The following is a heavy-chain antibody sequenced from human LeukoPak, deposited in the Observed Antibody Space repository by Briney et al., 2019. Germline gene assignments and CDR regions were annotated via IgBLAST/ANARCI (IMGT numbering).Heavy chain of an antibody. CDR3: ARAPRNSSTMLDY. V-gene: IGHV1-46*01. J-gene: IGHJ4*02. CDR2: INPDGGST. Sequence: ASVKVSCKASVYTFTSYWIQWVRQAPGQGLEWMGLINPDGGSTAYAHRFQGRVTMTRDTSTSTVYMDLSSLRSEDTAVYYCARAPRNSSTMLDYWGQGTLVTVSS. CDR1: VYTFTSYW. D-gene: IGHD6-13*01.